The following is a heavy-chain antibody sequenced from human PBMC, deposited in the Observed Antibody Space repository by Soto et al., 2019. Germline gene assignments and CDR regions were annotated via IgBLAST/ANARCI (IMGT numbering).Heavy chain of an antibody. J-gene: IGHJ2*01. V-gene: IGHV3-23*01. Sequence: EVQLLESGGGLVQPGGSLRLSCAASGFTFSSYAMSWVRQAPGKWLEWVSAISGSGGSTYYADSVKGRFTISRDNSKNTLYLQMNSLSAEDTAVDYCAKDVQLRTYWYFDLWGRGTLVTVSS. CDR1: GFTFSSYA. CDR3: AKDVQLRTYWYFDL. D-gene: IGHD4-4*01. CDR2: ISGSGGST.